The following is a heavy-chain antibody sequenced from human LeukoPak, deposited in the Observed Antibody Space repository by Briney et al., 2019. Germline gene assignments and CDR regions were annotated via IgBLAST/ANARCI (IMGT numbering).Heavy chain of an antibody. CDR1: GGSITSYY. D-gene: IGHD3-3*01. CDR2: IHTGGST. J-gene: IGHJ6*02. CDR3: ASSFAVAGYYHGMDV. V-gene: IGHV4-4*07. Sequence: SETLSLICTVSGGSITSYYWSWIRQPAGKGLEWIGRIHTGGSTNYNPSLKSRVTMSVDTSKNQFSLKLTSVTATDTAMYYCASSFAVAGYYHGMDVWGQGTTVTVSS.